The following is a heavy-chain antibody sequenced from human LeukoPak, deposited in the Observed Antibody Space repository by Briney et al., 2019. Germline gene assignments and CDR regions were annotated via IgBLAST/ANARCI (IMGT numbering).Heavy chain of an antibody. CDR1: GYTFIDYY. V-gene: IGHV1-2*02. D-gene: IGHD1-1*01. Sequence: ASVKVSCKASGYTFIDYYIHWVRQAPGQGLEWLGWINLNSGATKYAQNLQGRVTMTRDTSISTAYMELSRLNSDDTAVYYCAGDPPSTTTLDYWGQGTPVTVSS. CDR2: INLNSGAT. CDR3: AGDPPSTTTLDY. J-gene: IGHJ4*02.